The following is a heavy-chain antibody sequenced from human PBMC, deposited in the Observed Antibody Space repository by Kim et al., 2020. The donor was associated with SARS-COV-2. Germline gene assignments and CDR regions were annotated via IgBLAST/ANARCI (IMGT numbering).Heavy chain of an antibody. CDR2: IYHSGST. D-gene: IGHD6-13*01. V-gene: IGHV4-4*02. J-gene: IGHJ6*02. CDR1: GGSISSSNW. Sequence: SETLSLTCAVSGGSISSSNWWSWVRQPPGKGLEWIGEIYHSGSTNYNPSLKSRVTISVDKSKNQFSLKLSSVTAADTAVYYCARDNIAAAGTMDYGMDVWGQGTTVTVSS. CDR3: ARDNIAAAGTMDYGMDV.